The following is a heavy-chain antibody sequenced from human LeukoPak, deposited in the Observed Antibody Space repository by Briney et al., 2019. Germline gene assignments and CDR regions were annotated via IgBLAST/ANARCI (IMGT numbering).Heavy chain of an antibody. Sequence: ASVKVPCKASGYTFTDYYIHWVRQAPGQGLEWMGWINPNSGGTNYAQKFQGRVTMTRDTSISTAYMELSRLRSDDTAVYYCARAAVDTAMVFGWGQGTLVTVSS. V-gene: IGHV1-2*02. J-gene: IGHJ4*02. CDR2: INPNSGGT. D-gene: IGHD5-18*01. CDR3: ARAAVDTAMVFG. CDR1: GYTFTDYY.